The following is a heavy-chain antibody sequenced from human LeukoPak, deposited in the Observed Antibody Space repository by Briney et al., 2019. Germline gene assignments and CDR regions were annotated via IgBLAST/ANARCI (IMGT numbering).Heavy chain of an antibody. CDR3: ARRGHDYGDSERFDP. Sequence: GGSLRLSCAASGFTFSNYAMHWVRQAPVKGLEWVAFISYDGSSKYYADSVKGRFTISRDNSKNMMYLQMSSLRAEDTAVYYCARRGHDYGDSERFDPWGQGTLVTVSS. D-gene: IGHD4-17*01. J-gene: IGHJ5*02. CDR1: GFTFSNYA. CDR2: ISYDGSSK. V-gene: IGHV3-30*04.